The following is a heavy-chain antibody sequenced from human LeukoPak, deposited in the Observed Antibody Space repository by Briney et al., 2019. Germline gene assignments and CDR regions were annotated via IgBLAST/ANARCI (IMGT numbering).Heavy chain of an antibody. J-gene: IGHJ4*02. CDR3: ARGRGVTRNFDY. D-gene: IGHD2-21*02. V-gene: IGHV4-59*01. Sequence: PSETLPLTCTVSGGSISSYYWSWIRQPPGKGLEWIGYIYYSGSTNYNPSLKSRVTISVDTSKNQFSLKLSSVTAADTAVYYCARGRGVTRNFDYWGQGTLVTVSS. CDR1: GGSISSYY. CDR2: IYYSGST.